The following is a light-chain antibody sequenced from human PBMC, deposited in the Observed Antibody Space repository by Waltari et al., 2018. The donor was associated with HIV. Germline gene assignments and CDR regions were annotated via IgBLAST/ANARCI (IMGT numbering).Light chain of an antibody. CDR3: AIWDDSLNGWV. J-gene: IGLJ3*02. CDR1: NYFFGRSS. CDR2: INN. Sequence: QSVLTQPPSASAAPGQRVTISCSGSNYFFGRSSVNWYQQLPGAAPKLLIYINNQRPSGVPDRFSGSKSGTSASLAISGLQSDDEADYDCAIWDDSLNGWVFGGGTKLTVL. V-gene: IGLV1-44*01.